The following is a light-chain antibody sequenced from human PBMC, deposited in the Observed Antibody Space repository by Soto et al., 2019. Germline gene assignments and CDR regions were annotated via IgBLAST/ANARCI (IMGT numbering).Light chain of an antibody. CDR2: DVT. CDR1: SSDVGGYNY. V-gene: IGLV2-14*03. J-gene: IGLJ1*01. CDR3: SSYTSSSTLYV. Sequence: QSALTPPASVSGSPGQSITISCTGTSSDVGGYNYVSWYQQHPGKAPKLLIYDVTNRPSGVSYGFSVSKSANTASLTISGLHAEAEADYYCSSYTSSSTLYVFGTGTKLTVL.